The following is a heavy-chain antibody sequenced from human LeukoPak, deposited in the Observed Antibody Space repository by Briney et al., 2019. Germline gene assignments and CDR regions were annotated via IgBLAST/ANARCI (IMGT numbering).Heavy chain of an antibody. V-gene: IGHV4-30-2*01. CDR1: GFTFSSYA. CDR3: ARGGISPSYGMDV. Sequence: LRLSCAASGFTFSSYAMSWIRQPPGKGLEWIGYIYHSGSTYYNPSLKSRVTISVDRSKNQFSLKLSSVTAADTAVYYCARGGISPSYGMDVWGQGTTVTVSS. D-gene: IGHD2-21*01. CDR2: IYHSGST. J-gene: IGHJ6*02.